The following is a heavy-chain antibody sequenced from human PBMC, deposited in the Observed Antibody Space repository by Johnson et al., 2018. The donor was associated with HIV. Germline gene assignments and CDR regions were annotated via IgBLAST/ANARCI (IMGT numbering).Heavy chain of an antibody. CDR1: GFTFNNFA. J-gene: IGHJ3*02. CDR2: ISYDGSNK. Sequence: QVQLVESGGAVVQPGRSLRLSCAASGFTFNNFAMHWVRQAPGKGLEWVALISYDGSNKYYADSVKGRFTISRDNSKNTLYLQMNSLRAEDTAVYYCASLTTDDAFDIWGQGTMVTVSS. D-gene: IGHD4-11*01. V-gene: IGHV3-30*04. CDR3: ASLTTDDAFDI.